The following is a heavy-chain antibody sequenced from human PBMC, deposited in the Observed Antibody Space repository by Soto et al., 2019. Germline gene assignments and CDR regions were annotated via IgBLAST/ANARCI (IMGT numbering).Heavy chain of an antibody. D-gene: IGHD3-10*01. CDR1: GFSLSTYA. CDR2: ISSSGGST. Sequence: PGGSLRLSCAASGFSLSTYAMSWVRQAPGKGLEWVSGISSSGGSTNFADSVNGRFTISRDNSKNTLYLQMDSLRDEDTAIYFCAKVAGSNFGSGRWVFDSWGQGTLVTVSS. J-gene: IGHJ4*02. V-gene: IGHV3-23*01. CDR3: AKVAGSNFGSGRWVFDS.